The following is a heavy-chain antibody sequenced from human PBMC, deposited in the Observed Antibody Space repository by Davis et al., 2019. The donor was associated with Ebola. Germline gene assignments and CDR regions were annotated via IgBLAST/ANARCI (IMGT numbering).Heavy chain of an antibody. D-gene: IGHD6-19*01. CDR3: ARERGIAVANYGMDV. CDR1: GFTVSYNY. Sequence: GESLKISCVVSGFTVSYNYMAWVRQAPGKGLEWVSFIYSSGDTFYADSVRGRFTIFRDDSRNTVYLQMNSLRAEDTAVYYCARERGIAVANYGMDVWGQGTTVTVSS. V-gene: IGHV3-66*01. CDR2: IYSSGDT. J-gene: IGHJ6*02.